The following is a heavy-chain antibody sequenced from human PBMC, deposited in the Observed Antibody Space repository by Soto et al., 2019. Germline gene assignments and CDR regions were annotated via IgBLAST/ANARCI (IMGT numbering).Heavy chain of an antibody. CDR3: ARGHHAFDY. CDR2: VRNKANSHRT. V-gene: IGHV3-72*01. CDR1: GFTFSDYY. Sequence: EVQLVESGGGLVQPGGSLRLSCVASGFTFSDYYMDWVRKAPGKGLEWVGRVRNKANSHRTEYAASVKGRFTISRDDSKNSMSLQMNSLKSEDTAVYYCARGHHAFDYWGQGTLVTVSS. J-gene: IGHJ4*02.